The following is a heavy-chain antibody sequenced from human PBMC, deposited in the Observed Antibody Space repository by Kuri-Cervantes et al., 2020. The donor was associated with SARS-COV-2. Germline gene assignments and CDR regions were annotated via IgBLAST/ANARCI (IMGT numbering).Heavy chain of an antibody. CDR1: GYSFTTYG. CDR2: ISAYNGNT. CDR3: ARDGYCSSTSCYAPMDV. D-gene: IGHD2-2*01. Sequence: ASVKVSCKASGYSFTTYGISWVRQAPGQGLEWMGWISAYNGNTNYAQNFQSRVTMTTDTSTGTAYMELRSLRSDDTAVYYCARDGYCSSTSCYAPMDVWGKGTTVTVSS. J-gene: IGHJ6*04. V-gene: IGHV1-18*01.